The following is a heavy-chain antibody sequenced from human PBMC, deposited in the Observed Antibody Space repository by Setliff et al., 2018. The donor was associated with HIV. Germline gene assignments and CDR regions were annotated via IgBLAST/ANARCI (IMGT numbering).Heavy chain of an antibody. J-gene: IGHJ3*02. D-gene: IGHD4-17*01. Sequence: ASVKVSCKTFGYSFTAYQMHWLRQAPGQGLEWMGRINRDNGGIDYAQKFQGRVTVTRDTSINTAYMELSSLRSDDTAVYYCVREGAGPTDDAFDIWGQGTMVTVSS. V-gene: IGHV1-2*06. CDR2: INRDNGGI. CDR3: VREGAGPTDDAFDI. CDR1: GYSFTAYQ.